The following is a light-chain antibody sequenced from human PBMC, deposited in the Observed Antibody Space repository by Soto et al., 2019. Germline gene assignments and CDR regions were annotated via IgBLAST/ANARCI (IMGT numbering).Light chain of an antibody. J-gene: IGKJ4*01. V-gene: IGKV3-15*01. Sequence: EVVMTQSPATLSVSPGERATLSCRASQSVSSDLAWYQHKPGQAPRLLIYGASMRATGIPARFRGSGSGIHFTLTISSMQSEDFAVYYCQQYNNWPPRTFGGGTKVEIK. CDR2: GAS. CDR1: QSVSSD. CDR3: QQYNNWPPRT.